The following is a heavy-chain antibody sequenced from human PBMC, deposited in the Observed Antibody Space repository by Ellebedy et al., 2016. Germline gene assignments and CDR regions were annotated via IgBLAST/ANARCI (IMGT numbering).Heavy chain of an antibody. J-gene: IGHJ4*02. D-gene: IGHD3-22*01. CDR2: IIPILGIA. CDR1: GGTFSSYA. CDR3: TSMYYYDSSGYYGY. Sequence: ASVKVSCKASGGTFSSYAISWVRQAPGQGLEWMGRIIPILGIANYAQKFQGRVTITADKSTSTAYMELSSLRSEDTAVYYCTSMYYYDSSGYYGYWGQGTLVTVSS. V-gene: IGHV1-69*04.